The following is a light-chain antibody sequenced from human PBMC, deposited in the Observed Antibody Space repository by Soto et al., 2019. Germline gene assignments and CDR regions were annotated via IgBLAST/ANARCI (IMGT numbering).Light chain of an antibody. CDR2: AAS. J-gene: IGKJ1*01. V-gene: IGKV1-6*01. CDR1: QAISND. Sequence: AIQMTQSPSSLSASLGDRVTITCRASQAISNDLGWYQQKPGTAPRLLIYAASSLQTGVPSRFSGSGAGTEFTLTISGLQPGDLATYFCLRDYSFPWTFGQGTKVEIK. CDR3: LRDYSFPWT.